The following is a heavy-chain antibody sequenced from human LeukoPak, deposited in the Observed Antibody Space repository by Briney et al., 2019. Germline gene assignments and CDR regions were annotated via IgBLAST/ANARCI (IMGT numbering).Heavy chain of an antibody. V-gene: IGHV3-48*02. CDR2: ISSSSSAK. D-gene: IGHD2-21*02. CDR1: GFTFSSYS. Sequence: PGGSLRLSCAASGFTFSSYSMNWVRQAPGKGLEWISHISSSSSAKYYADSVKGRFTISRDNAKNSLYLQMNSLRDEDTAVYYCARDLLGDTYYIDYWGQGTLVTVSS. CDR3: ARDLLGDTYYIDY. J-gene: IGHJ4*02.